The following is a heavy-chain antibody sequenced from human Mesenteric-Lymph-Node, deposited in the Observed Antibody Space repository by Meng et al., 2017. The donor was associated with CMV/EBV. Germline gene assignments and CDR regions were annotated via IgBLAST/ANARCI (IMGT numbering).Heavy chain of an antibody. D-gene: IGHD2/OR15-2a*01. CDR2: ISDDGRNK. Sequence: GESLKISCAASGFTFSSYAIHWVRQAPGKGLDWVAVISDDGRNKYYADPVKGRFTISRDKFKNTLYLQMNSLRAEDTAVYYCAREQSSFFYVEDYYYNGMNVWGQGTTVTVSS. CDR3: AREQSSFFYVEDYYYNGMNV. V-gene: IGHV3-30*04. J-gene: IGHJ6*02. CDR1: GFTFSSYA.